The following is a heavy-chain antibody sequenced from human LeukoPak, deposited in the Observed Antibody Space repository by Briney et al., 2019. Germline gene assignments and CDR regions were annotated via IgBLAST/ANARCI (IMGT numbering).Heavy chain of an antibody. Sequence: GESLKISCKGSGYSFTSYWIGWVRQMPGKGLKWMGIIYPGDSDTTYSPSFQGQVTISADKSISTACLQWSSLKASDTAMYYCARLRAHAFDIWGQGTMVTVSS. CDR3: ARLRAHAFDI. V-gene: IGHV5-51*01. J-gene: IGHJ3*02. CDR2: IYPGDSDT. CDR1: GYSFTSYW. D-gene: IGHD4-17*01.